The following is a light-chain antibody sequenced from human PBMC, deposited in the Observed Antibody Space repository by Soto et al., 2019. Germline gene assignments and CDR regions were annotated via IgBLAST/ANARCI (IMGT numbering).Light chain of an antibody. V-gene: IGLV4-69*01. Sequence: QPVLTQSPSASASLGASVKLTCTLSNGHNSFAIAWHQQKPSKGTRYLMKLNSDGTHRKGDGIPDRFSGSRSGAESYLTISSLQSDDEADYYCQTWGTAPLFGGGTKLTVL. CDR2: LNSDGTH. CDR1: NGHNSFA. J-gene: IGLJ2*01. CDR3: QTWGTAPL.